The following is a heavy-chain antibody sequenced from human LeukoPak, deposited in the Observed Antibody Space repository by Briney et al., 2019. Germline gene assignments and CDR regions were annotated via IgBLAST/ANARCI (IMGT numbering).Heavy chain of an antibody. V-gene: IGHV3-30*04. CDR2: ISYDGSNK. CDR1: GFTFSSYA. CDR3: ARDGIAAAVEYYFDY. Sequence: PGGSLRLSCAASGFTFSSYAMHWVRQAPGKGLEWVAVISYDGSNKYYADSVKGRITISRDNSKNTLYLQMNSLRAEDTAAYYCARDGIAAAVEYYFDYWGQGTLVTVSS. D-gene: IGHD6-13*01. J-gene: IGHJ4*02.